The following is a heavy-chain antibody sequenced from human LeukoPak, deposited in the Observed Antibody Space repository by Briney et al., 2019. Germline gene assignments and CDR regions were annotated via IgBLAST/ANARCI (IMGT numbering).Heavy chain of an antibody. CDR3: AKDPNSSSSSNWFDY. D-gene: IGHD6-6*01. CDR2: IRYDGSNK. V-gene: IGHV3-30*02. J-gene: IGHJ4*02. Sequence: PGGSLRLSCAASGFTFSSYGMHWVRQAPGKGLEWVAFIRYDGSNKYYADSVKGRFTISRDNSKNTLYLQMNSLRAEDTAVYYCAKDPNSSSSSNWFDYWGQGTLVTVSS. CDR1: GFTFSSYG.